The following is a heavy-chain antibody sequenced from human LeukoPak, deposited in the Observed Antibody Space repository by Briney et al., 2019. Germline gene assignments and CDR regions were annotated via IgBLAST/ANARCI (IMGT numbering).Heavy chain of an antibody. D-gene: IGHD5-12*01. J-gene: IGHJ4*02. Sequence: GGSLRLSCAASGFTLSAYWMHWVRQAPGKGLMWVSRIEGDGDRITYADSVKGRFTISRDNAKNTLYLQMNSLRAEDTAVYYCTRDWRNLGYDYWGQGTLVTVSS. CDR2: IEGDGDRI. CDR3: TRDWRNLGYDY. CDR1: GFTLSAYW. V-gene: IGHV3-74*01.